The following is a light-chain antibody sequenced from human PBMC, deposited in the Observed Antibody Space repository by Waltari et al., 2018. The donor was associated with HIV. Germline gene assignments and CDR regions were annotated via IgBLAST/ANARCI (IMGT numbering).Light chain of an antibody. CDR1: QTISTTY. V-gene: IGKV3-20*01. J-gene: IGKJ1*01. CDR3: QQYIGSPRT. Sequence: DIVLTQSPGTVSVSPGEEATLSCRASQTISTTYVAWYQQKLGQPPRLLIYAASTRAAGVPDRFSGSGSGTDFTLTISGLEPEDCAVYYCQQYIGSPRTFGQGTKVELK. CDR2: AAS.